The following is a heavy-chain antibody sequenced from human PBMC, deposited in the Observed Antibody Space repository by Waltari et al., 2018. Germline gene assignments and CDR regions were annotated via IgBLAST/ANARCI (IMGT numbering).Heavy chain of an antibody. CDR1: GFTFSDSA. D-gene: IGHD6-19*01. Sequence: EVQLVESGGGLVQPGGSLKLSCAASGFTFSDSAIHWVRQASGRGLEWVGRIKSKAISYATAYAASVKGRFTISRDDSKNTAYLQMNSLKTEDTAVYYCTRDELQWLTKDGWFDPWGQGTLVTVSS. J-gene: IGHJ5*02. V-gene: IGHV3-73*02. CDR2: IKSKAISYAT. CDR3: TRDELQWLTKDGWFDP.